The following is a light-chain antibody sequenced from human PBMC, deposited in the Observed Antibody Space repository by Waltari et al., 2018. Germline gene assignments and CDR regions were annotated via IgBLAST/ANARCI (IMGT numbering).Light chain of an antibody. CDR2: DDS. CDR3: QVWDTYSDHHI. V-gene: IGLV3-21*02. CDR1: NLGGKS. Sequence: SYVLTQPPSMSVAPGQTATITCGGDNLGGKSVPWYQPRPGQAPVLVVYDDSDRPSGIPERISGSNSGNTATLTISRVEAGDEADYYCQVWDTYSDHHIFGGGTKLTVL. J-gene: IGLJ2*01.